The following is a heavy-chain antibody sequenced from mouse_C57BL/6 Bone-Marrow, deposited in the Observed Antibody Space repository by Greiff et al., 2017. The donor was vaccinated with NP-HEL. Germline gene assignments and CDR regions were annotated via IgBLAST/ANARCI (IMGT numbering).Heavy chain of an antibody. D-gene: IGHD1-1*01. CDR3: AICGVGAWFAY. V-gene: IGHV1-74*01. CDR2: LHPSDSDT. J-gene: IGHJ3*01. Sequence: QVQLQQPGAELVKPGASVKVSCKASGYTFTSYWMHWVKQRPGQGLEWIGRLHPSDSDTNYNQKFKGKATLTVDKSSSTAYMQLSSLTSEDSAVYYCAICGVGAWFAYWGQGTLVTVSA. CDR1: GYTFTSYW.